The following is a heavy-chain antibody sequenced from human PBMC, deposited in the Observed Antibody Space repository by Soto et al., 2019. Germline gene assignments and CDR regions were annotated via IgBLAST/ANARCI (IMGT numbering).Heavy chain of an antibody. CDR2: IIRIFHTP. CDR3: AHRRDGYNSAFFDY. V-gene: IGHV1-69*01. CDR1: GGTFSSYA. Sequence: QVQLVQSGAEVKKPGSSVKVSCKASGGTFSSYAFSWVRQAPGQGLEWMGGIIRIFHTPTYAQKFQGRVTITADESTSTAYMELISLRSDDTAVYYCAHRRDGYNSAFFDYWGQGTLVTVSS. D-gene: IGHD5-12*01. J-gene: IGHJ4*02.